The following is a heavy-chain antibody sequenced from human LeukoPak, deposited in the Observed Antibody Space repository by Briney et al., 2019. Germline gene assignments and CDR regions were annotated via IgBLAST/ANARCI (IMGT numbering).Heavy chain of an antibody. J-gene: IGHJ4*02. D-gene: IGHD1-26*01. V-gene: IGHV3-7*01. CDR2: MKQDGSEI. Sequence: PGGSLRLSCEASGFTFSSYWMSWVRQAPGKGLEWVANMKQDGSEIYYVGSVRGRFTISRDNAKNSLYLQMYSLRAEGTAVYYCARRGSYSLFDYWGPGTLVTVSS. CDR3: ARRGSYSLFDY. CDR1: GFTFSSYW.